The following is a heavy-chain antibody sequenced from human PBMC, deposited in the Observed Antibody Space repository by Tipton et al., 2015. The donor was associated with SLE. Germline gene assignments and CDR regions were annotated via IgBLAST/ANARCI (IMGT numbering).Heavy chain of an antibody. CDR1: GFTFSTYD. J-gene: IGHJ2*01. D-gene: IGHD3/OR15-3a*01. Sequence: VQLVQSGGGLVQPGGSLRLSCAASGFTFSTYDMHWVRQVIGKGLEWVSAIGTVGDTYYPGSVKGRFTISRENAKNSLYLQMNSLRAGDTAVYYCARETLDSDHVGWYIDLWGRGTLVTVSS. CDR2: IGTVGDT. CDR3: ARETLDSDHVGWYIDL. V-gene: IGHV3-13*01.